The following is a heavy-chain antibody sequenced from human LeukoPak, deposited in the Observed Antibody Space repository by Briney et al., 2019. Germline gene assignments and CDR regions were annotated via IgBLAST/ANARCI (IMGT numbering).Heavy chain of an antibody. J-gene: IGHJ6*03. Sequence: PGGSLGLSCAASGFTFSSYAMCWVRQAPGKGLEWVSTIISSGGATYYADSVKGRFTISRDKSKNALYLQMNSLRAEDTAVYYCAKDPVRYYHYLDVWGKGTTVTVSS. CDR3: AKDPVRYYHYLDV. CDR1: GFTFSSYA. CDR2: IISSGGAT. V-gene: IGHV3-23*01.